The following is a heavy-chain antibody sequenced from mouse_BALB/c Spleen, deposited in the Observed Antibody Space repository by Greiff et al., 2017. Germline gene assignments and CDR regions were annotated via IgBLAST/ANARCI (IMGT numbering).Heavy chain of an antibody. V-gene: IGHV3-6*02. CDR1: GYSITSGYY. Sequence: EVKLMESGPGLVKPSQSLSLTCSVTGYSITSGYYWNWIRQFPGNKLEWMGYISYDGSNNYNPSLKNRISITRDTSKNQFFLKLNSVTTEDTATYYCARDYEDYFDYWGQGTTLTVSS. J-gene: IGHJ2*01. D-gene: IGHD2-12*01. CDR2: ISYDGSN. CDR3: ARDYEDYFDY.